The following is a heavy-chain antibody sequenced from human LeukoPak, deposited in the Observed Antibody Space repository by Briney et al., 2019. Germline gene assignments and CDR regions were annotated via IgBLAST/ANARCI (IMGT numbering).Heavy chain of an antibody. J-gene: IGHJ5*02. CDR2: IWYDGNNK. V-gene: IGHV3-33*01. Sequence: GGSLRLSCAASGFDSSTYGMHWVRQAPGKGLEWVAIIWYDGNNKYYADSVKGRFTISRDNYKNTLSLQMNSLRADDTAVYYCVRDYSKRDGPDNWFDPWGQGTLVTVSS. CDR3: VRDYSKRDGPDNWFDP. CDR1: GFDSSTYG. D-gene: IGHD2-15*01.